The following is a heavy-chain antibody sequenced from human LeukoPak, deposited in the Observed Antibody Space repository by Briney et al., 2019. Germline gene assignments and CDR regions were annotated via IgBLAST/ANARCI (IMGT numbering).Heavy chain of an antibody. D-gene: IGHD3-10*01. Sequence: QPGGSLRLSCAASAVTFRTYSMNWVRQTPGKGLEWVSVIYSGGSTYYANSVEGRFTISRDNSKNTLYLQMNSLRAEDTAVYYCASGSGSYRTPYYYMDVWGTGTTVTVSS. J-gene: IGHJ6*03. CDR1: AVTFRTYS. CDR3: ASGSGSYRTPYYYMDV. V-gene: IGHV3-53*01. CDR2: IYSGGST.